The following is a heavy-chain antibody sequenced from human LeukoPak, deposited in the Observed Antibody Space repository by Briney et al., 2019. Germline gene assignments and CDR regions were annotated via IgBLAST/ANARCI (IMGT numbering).Heavy chain of an antibody. Sequence: GGSLRLSCAASGFTFSSYGMHWVRQAPGKGLEWVAVIWYDGSNKYYADSVKGRFTISRDNSKNTLYLQMNSLRAEDTAVYYCARDPDLWHSSGWYYFDYWGQGTLVTVSS. V-gene: IGHV3-33*01. J-gene: IGHJ4*02. CDR2: IWYDGSNK. D-gene: IGHD6-19*01. CDR3: ARDPDLWHSSGWYYFDY. CDR1: GFTFSSYG.